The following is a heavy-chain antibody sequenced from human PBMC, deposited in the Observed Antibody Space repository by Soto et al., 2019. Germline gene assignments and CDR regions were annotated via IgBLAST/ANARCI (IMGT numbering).Heavy chain of an antibody. CDR2: IIPIFGTA. V-gene: IGHV1-69*12. J-gene: IGHJ1*01. Sequence: QVQLVQSGAEVKKPGSSVKVSCKASGGTFSSYAISWVRQAPGQGLEWMGGIIPIFGTANYAQKFQGRVTSTADESRSTAYMELSSLRSEDTAVYYCARFFWAAGTYTHFQHWGQGTLVTVSS. D-gene: IGHD6-13*01. CDR3: ARFFWAAGTYTHFQH. CDR1: GGTFSSYA.